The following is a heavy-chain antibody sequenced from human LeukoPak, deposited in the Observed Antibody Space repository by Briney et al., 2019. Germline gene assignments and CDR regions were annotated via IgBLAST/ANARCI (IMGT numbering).Heavy chain of an antibody. Sequence: GGSLRLSCAASGFSFSNYAMGWVRQAPGKGLEWVSVTIASSGSTFYADSVKGRFTISRDKSKNTLYLQMKSLRAEDTAVYYCAKGGYDYVEIGYFDYWGQGTLVTVSS. CDR1: GFSFSNYA. V-gene: IGHV3-23*01. D-gene: IGHD5-12*01. CDR2: TIASSGST. CDR3: AKGGYDYVEIGYFDY. J-gene: IGHJ4*02.